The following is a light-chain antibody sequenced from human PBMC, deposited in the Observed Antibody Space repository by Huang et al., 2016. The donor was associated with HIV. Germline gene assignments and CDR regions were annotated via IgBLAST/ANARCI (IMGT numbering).Light chain of an antibody. J-gene: IGKJ2*01. V-gene: IGKV1-27*01. Sequence: DVLLTQSPSSLSASIGDRVTITCRASQGSSNSLAWYQQKAGKVPKLLISAASTSQSGVPSRFSGSGSGTDFTLTITRLQAEDVATYYCQEYNSAPYTFGQGTKLEIK. CDR3: QEYNSAPYT. CDR1: QGSSNS. CDR2: AAS.